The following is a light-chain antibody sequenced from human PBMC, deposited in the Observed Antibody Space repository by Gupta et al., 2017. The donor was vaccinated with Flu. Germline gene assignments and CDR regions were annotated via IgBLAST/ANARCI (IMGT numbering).Light chain of an antibody. J-gene: IGKJ2*01. Sequence: EIVLTQSPATLSLSPWERATLSCRASQSVSSYLAWYQQKPGQAPRLLIYDASNRATGIPARFSGSGSGTDFTLTISSLEPEDFAVYYCQQRRNWPVTFGQGTKLEIK. CDR2: DAS. V-gene: IGKV3-11*01. CDR3: QQRRNWPVT. CDR1: QSVSSY.